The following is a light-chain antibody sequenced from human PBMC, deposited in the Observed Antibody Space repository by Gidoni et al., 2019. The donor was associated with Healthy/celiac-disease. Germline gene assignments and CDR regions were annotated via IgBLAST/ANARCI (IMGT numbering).Light chain of an antibody. V-gene: IGKV3-11*01. J-gene: IGKJ4*01. CDR3: QQRSNWHPLT. CDR1: QRVSSS. CDR2: DAS. Sequence: EIVLTQSPATLSLSPGERATLSCRASQRVSSSLAWYQQKPGQAPRLLIYDASNRATGIPARFSGSGSGTDFTLTISSLEPEDFAVYYCQQRSNWHPLTFGGGTKVEIK.